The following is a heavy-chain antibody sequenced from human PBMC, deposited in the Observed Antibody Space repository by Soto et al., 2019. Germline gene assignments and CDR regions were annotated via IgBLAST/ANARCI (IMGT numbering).Heavy chain of an antibody. V-gene: IGHV1-18*01. D-gene: IGHD2-15*01. Sequence: QVQLVQSGAEVKKPGASVKVSCKASGYTFTSYGISWVRQAPGQGLEWMGGISAYNGNTNYAQKLQGRVTMTTDTSTSTDYMELRSLRSDDTAVYYCARVRRRGGYCSGGSCWDPWGQGTLVTVSS. CDR2: ISAYNGNT. CDR1: GYTFTSYG. CDR3: ARVRRRGGYCSGGSCWDP. J-gene: IGHJ5*02.